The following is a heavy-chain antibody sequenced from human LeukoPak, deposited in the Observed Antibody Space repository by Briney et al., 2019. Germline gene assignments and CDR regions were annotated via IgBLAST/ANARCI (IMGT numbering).Heavy chain of an antibody. Sequence: GGSLRLSCAASGFTFSSSAMSWVRQAPGKGVEWVSSISGSGSGGITYYADSVKDRFTISRDNSKNTLYLQMNSLIAEDTAVYYCAKSGYNRFDYWGQGTRVTVSS. CDR1: GFTFSSSA. CDR2: ISGSGSGGIT. J-gene: IGHJ4*02. CDR3: AKSGYNRFDY. D-gene: IGHD5-24*01. V-gene: IGHV3-23*01.